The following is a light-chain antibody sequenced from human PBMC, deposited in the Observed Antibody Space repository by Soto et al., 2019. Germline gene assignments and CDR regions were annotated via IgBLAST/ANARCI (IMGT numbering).Light chain of an antibody. V-gene: IGKV3-15*01. CDR3: QQYHNWPSYT. Sequence: ERVVTQSPATLSVSPGARATLSCRASQSVSSNLAWYQQKPGQAPRLLIYGASTRATGIPARFSGSGSGTEFTLTISSLQSADFAIYYCQQYHNWPSYTFGQGTKLEIK. J-gene: IGKJ2*01. CDR2: GAS. CDR1: QSVSSN.